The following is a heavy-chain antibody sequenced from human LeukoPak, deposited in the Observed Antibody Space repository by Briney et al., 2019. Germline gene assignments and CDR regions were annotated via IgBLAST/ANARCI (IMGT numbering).Heavy chain of an antibody. CDR2: ISSSGGNT. Sequence: GGSLRLSCLAPGFTFSSYAMSWVRQAPGKVLQWVSPISSSGGNTNYADSVKGRFTISRDNSKNPLYLQMNSLRVEDTAVYYCAKYGKYYYDSSGYSDAWGQGALVTVSS. V-gene: IGHV3-23*01. J-gene: IGHJ5*02. D-gene: IGHD3-22*01. CDR3: AKYGKYYYDSSGYSDA. CDR1: GFTFSSYA.